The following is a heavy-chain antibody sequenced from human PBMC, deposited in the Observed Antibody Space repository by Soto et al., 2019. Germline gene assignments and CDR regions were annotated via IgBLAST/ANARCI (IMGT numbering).Heavy chain of an antibody. CDR1: GGTFSSHT. CDR3: ARGPLTTGGWFDP. CDR2: IIPILGIA. J-gene: IGHJ5*02. D-gene: IGHD4-4*01. V-gene: IGHV1-69*02. Sequence: SVKVSCKASGGTFSSHTISWVRQAPGQGLEWMGRIIPILGIANYAQKFQGRVTITADKSTSTAYMELSSLRSEDTAVYYCARGPLTTGGWFDPWGQGTLVTVSS.